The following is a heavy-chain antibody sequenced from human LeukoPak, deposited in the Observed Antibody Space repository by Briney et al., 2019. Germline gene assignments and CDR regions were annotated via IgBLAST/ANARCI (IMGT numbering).Heavy chain of an antibody. D-gene: IGHD4-11*01. CDR1: SSSSYY. CDR2: IYPGDSDT. Sequence: SSSSYYWGWIRQPPGKGLEWMGNIYPGDSDTRYNPSFQGQVTISADKSISTAYLQWSSLKASDTAIYYCARHYNFDYWGQGTLVTVSS. J-gene: IGHJ4*02. CDR3: ARHYNFDY. V-gene: IGHV5-51*01.